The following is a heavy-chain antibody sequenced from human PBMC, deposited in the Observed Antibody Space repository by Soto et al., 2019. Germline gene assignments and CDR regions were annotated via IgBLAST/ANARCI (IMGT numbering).Heavy chain of an antibody. CDR2: IYHSGST. V-gene: IGHV4-4*02. J-gene: IGHJ6*02. CDR1: GGSISSSNW. D-gene: IGHD2-15*01. Sequence: SATLSITCAVSGGSISSSNWWSWVRQPPWKGLEWIGEIYHSGSTNYNPSLKSRVTISVDKSKNQFSLKLSSVTAADTAVYYCARADIVVVVAKRSNYYYYGMDVWGQGTTVTVSS. CDR3: ARADIVVVVAKRSNYYYYGMDV.